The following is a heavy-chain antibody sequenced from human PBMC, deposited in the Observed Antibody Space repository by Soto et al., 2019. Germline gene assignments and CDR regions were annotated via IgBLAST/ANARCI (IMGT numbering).Heavy chain of an antibody. CDR1: GGSISSYF. J-gene: IGHJ4*02. D-gene: IGHD6-13*01. CDR2: VYYTGTT. CDR3: ARDLAAVPRAFDY. V-gene: IGHV4-59*01. Sequence: SETLSLTCTVSGGSISSYFYIWVRQPPGKGLEWIGSVYYTGTTDYNPSLKSRVTISVDTSKTQFSLNLGSVTAADTAVYYCARDLAAVPRAFDYWGRGTLVTVSS.